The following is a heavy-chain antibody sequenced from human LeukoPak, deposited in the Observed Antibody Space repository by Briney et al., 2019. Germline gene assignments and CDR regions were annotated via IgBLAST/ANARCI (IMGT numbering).Heavy chain of an antibody. V-gene: IGHV3-48*04. CDR1: GFTFSSYS. CDR3: AREDLEGLVAAIHY. CDR2: ISGSSSTI. J-gene: IGHJ4*02. D-gene: IGHD2-15*01. Sequence: GGSLRLSCAASGFTFSSYSMNWVRQAPGKGLEWVSYISGSSSTIYYADSVKGRFTISRDNAKNSLYLQMNSLRAEDTAVYYCAREDLEGLVAAIHYWGQGTLVTVSS.